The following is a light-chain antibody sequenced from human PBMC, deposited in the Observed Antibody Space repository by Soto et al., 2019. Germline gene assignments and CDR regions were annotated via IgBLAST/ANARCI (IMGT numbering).Light chain of an antibody. Sequence: QSSLTQPPSVSGSPVQSVTISCTGTSTDFVSYNRASWYQQPPGTAPKLIISEASNRHSGVPDRFSGSKSGNTDSLTLSGLKAADEADYYWSLYTSXNTYVFGTGTK. CDR1: STDFVSYNR. J-gene: IGLJ1*01. V-gene: IGLV2-18*01. CDR2: EAS. CDR3: SLYTSXNTYV.